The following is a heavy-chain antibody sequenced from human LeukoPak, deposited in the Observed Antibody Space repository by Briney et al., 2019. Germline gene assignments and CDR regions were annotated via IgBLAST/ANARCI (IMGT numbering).Heavy chain of an antibody. D-gene: IGHD4-17*01. CDR2: TRNKANGYTT. CDR1: GFTFSSYW. CDR3: APLTGYGDYSGG. V-gene: IGHV3-72*01. J-gene: IGHJ4*02. Sequence: GGSLRLSCAASGFTFSSYWMSWVRQAPGKGLEWVGRTRNKANGYTTAYAASVKGRFTISRDDSKNSLYLQMNSLRTEDTAVYYCAPLTGYGDYSGGWGQGTLVTVSS.